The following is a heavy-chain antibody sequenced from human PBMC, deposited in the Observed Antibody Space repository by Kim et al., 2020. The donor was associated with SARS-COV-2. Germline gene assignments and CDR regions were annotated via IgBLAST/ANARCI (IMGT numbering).Heavy chain of an antibody. J-gene: IGHJ4*02. V-gene: IGHV2-70*01. D-gene: IGHD4-17*01. CDR3: ARIRDYGGNSGGFDY. Sequence: SGPTLVNPTQTLTLTCTFSGFSLSTSGMCVSWIRQPPGKALEWLALIDWDDDKYYSTSLKTRLTISKDTSKNQVVLTMTNMDPVDTATYYCARIRDYGGNSGGFDYWGQGTLVTVSS. CDR1: GFSLSTSGMC. CDR2: IDWDDDK.